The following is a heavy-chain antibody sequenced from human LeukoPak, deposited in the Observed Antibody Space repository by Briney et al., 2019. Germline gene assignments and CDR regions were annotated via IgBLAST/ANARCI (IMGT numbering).Heavy chain of an antibody. Sequence: GGPLRLSCAASGFTFSSYSMNWVRQAPGKGLEWVSYISSSSSYIYYADSVKGRFTISRDNAKNSLYLQMNSLRAEDTAVYYCARDQTRSGSYYVGDWFDPWGQGTLVTVSS. D-gene: IGHD3-10*01. CDR1: GFTFSSYS. CDR2: ISSSSSYI. CDR3: ARDQTRSGSYYVGDWFDP. J-gene: IGHJ5*02. V-gene: IGHV3-21*01.